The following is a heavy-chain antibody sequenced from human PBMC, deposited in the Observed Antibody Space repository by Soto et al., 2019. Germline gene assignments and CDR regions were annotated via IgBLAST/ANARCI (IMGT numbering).Heavy chain of an antibody. D-gene: IGHD6-19*01. J-gene: IGHJ4*02. Sequence: GASVKVSCKASGYTFTGYYMHWVRQAPGQGLEWMGWINPNSGGTNYAQKFQGWVTMTRDTSISTAYMELSRLRSDDTAVYYCARGVAVAPRYYFDYWGQGTLVTVSS. V-gene: IGHV1-2*04. CDR1: GYTFTGYY. CDR3: ARGVAVAPRYYFDY. CDR2: INPNSGGT.